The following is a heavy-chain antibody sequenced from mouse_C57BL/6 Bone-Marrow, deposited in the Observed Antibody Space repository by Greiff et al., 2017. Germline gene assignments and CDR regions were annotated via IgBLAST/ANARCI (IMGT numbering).Heavy chain of an antibody. V-gene: IGHV1-58*01. CDR1: GYTFTSYG. CDR3: ARSIYYYGKDYFDY. Sequence: VQLQQSGAELVRPGSSVKMSCKTSGYTFTSYGINWVKQRPGQGLEWIGYIYIGNGYTEYNEKFKGKATLTSDTYSRTAYMQLSSRTSEDSAIYFCARSIYYYGKDYFDYWGQGTTLTVSS. D-gene: IGHD1-1*01. J-gene: IGHJ2*01. CDR2: IYIGNGYT.